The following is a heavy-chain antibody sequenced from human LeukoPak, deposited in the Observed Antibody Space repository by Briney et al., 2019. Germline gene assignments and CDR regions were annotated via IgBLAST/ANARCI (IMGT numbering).Heavy chain of an antibody. CDR2: ISYDGSNI. CDR3: ARDYSSGYYRTFDY. CDR1: GFTFSSYA. D-gene: IGHD3-22*01. J-gene: IGHJ4*02. V-gene: IGHV3-30*04. Sequence: GGSLRLSCAASGFTFSSYATHWVRQVPGKGLEWVAVISYDGSNIYYADSVKGRFTISRDNSKNTLYLQVNSLGAEDTAVYYCARDYSSGYYRTFDYWGQGTLVTVSS.